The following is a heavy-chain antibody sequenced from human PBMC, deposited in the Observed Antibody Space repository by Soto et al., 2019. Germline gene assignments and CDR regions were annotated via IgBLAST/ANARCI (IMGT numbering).Heavy chain of an antibody. J-gene: IGHJ4*02. CDR2: ISSSSSYI. V-gene: IGHV3-21*01. CDR3: ARELGDYADMGIDY. D-gene: IGHD4-17*01. CDR1: GFTFSSYS. Sequence: GGSLRLSCAASGFTFSSYSMNWVRQAPGKGLEWVSSISSSSSYIYYADSVKGRFTISRDNAKNSLYLQMNSLRAEDTAVYYCARELGDYADMGIDYWGQGTLVTVSS.